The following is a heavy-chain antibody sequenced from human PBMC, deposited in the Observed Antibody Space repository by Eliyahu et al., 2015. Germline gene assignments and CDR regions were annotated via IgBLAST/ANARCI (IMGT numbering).Heavy chain of an antibody. D-gene: IGHD6-19*01. CDR3: ARTRLEYSSGWDPRGYFRH. Sequence: QITLKESGPTLVKPTQTLTLTCTFSGFSLSTSGVGVGWIRQPPGKALEWLALIYWNDDKRYSPSLKSRLTITKDTSKNQVVLTMTNMDPVDTATYYCARTRLEYSSGWDPRGYFRHWGQGTLVTVSS. CDR1: GFSLSTSGVG. CDR2: IYWNDDK. J-gene: IGHJ1*01. V-gene: IGHV2-5*01.